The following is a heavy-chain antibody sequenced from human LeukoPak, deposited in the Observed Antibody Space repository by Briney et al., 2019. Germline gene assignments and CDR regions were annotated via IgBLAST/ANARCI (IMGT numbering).Heavy chain of an antibody. CDR1: GFTFSRYV. CDR2: ISGGGGST. D-gene: IGHD4-17*01. Sequence: GGSLRLSCAASGFTFSRYVMGWVRQPPGKGLEWVSVISGGGGSTYYADSVKGRFTISRDNSKNTLYLQMNSLRAEDTAVYYCAKDWYGDYFDAFEIWGQGTTVTVSS. CDR3: AKDWYGDYFDAFEI. J-gene: IGHJ3*02. V-gene: IGHV3-23*01.